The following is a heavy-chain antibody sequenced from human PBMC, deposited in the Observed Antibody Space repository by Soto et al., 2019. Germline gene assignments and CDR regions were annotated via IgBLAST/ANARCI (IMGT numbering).Heavy chain of an antibody. CDR2: ISAYNGNT. CDR3: ARGPRSIAVAGTFEY. CDR1: GYTFTSYG. J-gene: IGHJ4*02. V-gene: IGHV1-18*01. Sequence: ASVKVSCKASGYTFTSYGISWVRQAPGQGLEWMGWISAYNGNTNYAQKLQGRVTMTTDTSTSTAYMELRSLRAEDTAVYYCARGPRSIAVAGTFEYWGQGTLVTVSS. D-gene: IGHD6-19*01.